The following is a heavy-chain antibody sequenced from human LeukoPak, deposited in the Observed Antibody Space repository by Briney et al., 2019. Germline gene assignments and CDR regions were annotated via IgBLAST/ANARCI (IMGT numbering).Heavy chain of an antibody. J-gene: IGHJ4*02. CDR1: GGSIISSAYY. CDR2: IYYSGST. D-gene: IGHD2-21*01. CDR3: VRTDCGGGSEDI. V-gene: IGHV4-30-4*08. Sequence: SETRSLTCTVSGGSIISSAYYWSWLRQPPGKGLEWIGYIYYSGSTYYNPSLKSRVTISLDTSKNQFSPKLSAVYDAETDVCYRVRTDCGGGSEDIWGQGTLVTVSS.